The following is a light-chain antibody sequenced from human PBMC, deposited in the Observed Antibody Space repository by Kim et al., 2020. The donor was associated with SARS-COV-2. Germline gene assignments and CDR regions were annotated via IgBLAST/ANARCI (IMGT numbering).Light chain of an antibody. Sequence: EIVMTQSPATLSVSPGERATLSCRASQSVSNNLAWYQHKPGQPPRLLIYGASTRATGVPDRFSGSGSGTDFTLTVSSLQSEDFAIYYCQQDKDGPQGENFGQGTKLEI. CDR3: QQDKDGPQGEN. J-gene: IGKJ2*01. CDR1: QSVSNN. CDR2: GAS. V-gene: IGKV3-15*01.